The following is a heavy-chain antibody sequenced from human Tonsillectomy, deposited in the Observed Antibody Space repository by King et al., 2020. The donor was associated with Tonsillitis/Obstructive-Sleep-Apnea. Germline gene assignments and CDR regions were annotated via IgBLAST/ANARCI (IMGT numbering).Heavy chain of an antibody. CDR3: AQSAPYYDILTGYYSATFFGFDY. CDR2: IYWDDDK. J-gene: IGHJ4*02. Sequence: ITLKESGPTLVKPTQTLTLTCTFSGFSLSTSGVGVGWIRQPPGKALEWLALIYWDDDKRYSPSLKSRLTITKDTSKNQVVLTMTNMDPVDTATYYCAQSAPYYDILTGYYSATFFGFDYWGQGTLVTVSS. D-gene: IGHD3-9*01. CDR1: GFSLSTSGVG. V-gene: IGHV2-5*02.